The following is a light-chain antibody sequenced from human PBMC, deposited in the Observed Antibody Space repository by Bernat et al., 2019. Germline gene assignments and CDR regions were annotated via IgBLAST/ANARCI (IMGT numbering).Light chain of an antibody. CDR2: AAS. V-gene: IGKV1-39*01. Sequence: DIQMTQSPSSLSASVGDVVTITCRASQNIASYLNWYQKKPGKAPELLIYAASNLLGGVPSRFSGSGSGTEYTLTISSLQPDVFATYYCQQTYGSPPWTFGQGSKVEVK. J-gene: IGKJ1*01. CDR1: QNIASY. CDR3: QQTYGSPPWT.